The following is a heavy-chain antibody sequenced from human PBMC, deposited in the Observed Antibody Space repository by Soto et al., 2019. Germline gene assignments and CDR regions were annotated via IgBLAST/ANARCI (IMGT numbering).Heavy chain of an antibody. V-gene: IGHV3-48*02. CDR2: ISSSSSTI. CDR1: GFTFSSYS. J-gene: IGHJ3*02. CDR3: AIDPSSGSYFAFDI. Sequence: EVQLVESGGGLVQPGGSLRLSCAASGFTFSSYSMNWVRQAPGKGLEWVSYISSSSSTIYYADSVKGRFTISRDNAKNSLYLQMNSLRDEDTAVYYCAIDPSSGSYFAFDIWGQGTMVTVSS. D-gene: IGHD1-26*01.